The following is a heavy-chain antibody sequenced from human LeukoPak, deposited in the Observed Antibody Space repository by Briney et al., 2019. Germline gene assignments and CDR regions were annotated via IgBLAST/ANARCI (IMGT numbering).Heavy chain of an antibody. CDR1: GFTFSQYY. V-gene: IGHV3-11*04. J-gene: IGHJ4*02. CDR3: ARDRWAAAASFDY. D-gene: IGHD6-13*01. Sequence: GGSLRLSCAASGFTFSQYYMSWMRQAPGKGLEWVSCISSTGSTIYYADSVKGRFTISRDNAKNSLYLQMNSLRAEDTAVYYCARDRWAAAASFDYRGQGTLVTVSS. CDR2: ISSTGSTI.